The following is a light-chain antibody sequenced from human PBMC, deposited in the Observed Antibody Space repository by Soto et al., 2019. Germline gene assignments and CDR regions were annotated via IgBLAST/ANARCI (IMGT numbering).Light chain of an antibody. J-gene: IGKJ1*01. CDR2: DAS. Sequence: DFQLTQSPTVLSASVGPRVTITCRASQSVNSWLAWYQHPPGKAPELLIYDASVLENGAPSRFSGSGSGTDFTPTISRLQPDDVATYYRQQYNTHWTFGQGTKVDIK. CDR1: QSVNSW. CDR3: QQYNTHWT. V-gene: IGKV1-5*01.